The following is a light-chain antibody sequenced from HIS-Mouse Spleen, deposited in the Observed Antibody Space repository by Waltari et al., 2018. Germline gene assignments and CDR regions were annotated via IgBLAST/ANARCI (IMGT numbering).Light chain of an antibody. Sequence: QSVLTQPPSASGTPGQRVTISCSGSSSNSGRNYGSWYQQLPGTAPKLLIYRNNQRPSGVPDRFSGSKSGTSASLAISGLRSEDEADYYCAAWDDSLSGPVFGGGTKLTVL. CDR3: AAWDDSLSGPV. V-gene: IGLV1-47*01. CDR2: RNN. J-gene: IGLJ3*02. CDR1: SSNSGRNY.